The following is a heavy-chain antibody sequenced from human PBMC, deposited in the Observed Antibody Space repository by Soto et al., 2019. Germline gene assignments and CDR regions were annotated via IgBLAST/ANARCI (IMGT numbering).Heavy chain of an antibody. Sequence: SGPTLVNPTQTLTLTCSFSGFSLSTNGVGVGWIRQPPGKALQWLALLYWDDDKRYRPSLKRRLSITKDTSKKQVVLTMTNMDPVDTATYYCAHLRGGSGNYSFDDWGQGTPVTV. CDR1: GFSLSTNGVG. CDR3: AHLRGGSGNYSFDD. D-gene: IGHD3-10*01. V-gene: IGHV2-5*02. CDR2: LYWDDDK. J-gene: IGHJ4*02.